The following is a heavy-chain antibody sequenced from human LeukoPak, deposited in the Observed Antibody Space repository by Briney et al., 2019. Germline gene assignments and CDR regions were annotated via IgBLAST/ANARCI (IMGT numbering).Heavy chain of an antibody. D-gene: IGHD1-26*01. CDR1: GFTFSSYS. CDR3: ASTSWELPDY. CDR2: IKTDGSEK. Sequence: GSLRLSCAASGFTFSSYSLNWVRQVPGKGLEWVANIKTDGSEKYYLDSVKGRFTISRDNAKNSLYLQMNSLRAGDTAVYYCASTSWELPDYWGQGTLVTVSS. V-gene: IGHV3-7*01. J-gene: IGHJ4*02.